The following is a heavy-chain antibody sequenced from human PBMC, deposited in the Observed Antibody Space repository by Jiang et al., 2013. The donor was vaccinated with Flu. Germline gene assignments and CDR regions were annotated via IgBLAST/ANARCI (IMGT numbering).Heavy chain of an antibody. D-gene: IGHD7-27*01. V-gene: IGHV6-1*01. J-gene: IGHJ4*02. CDR1: GDSVSDNSAA. CDR3: ARGPGARFDS. CDR2: TYYRSKWYD. Sequence: QTLSLTCAISGDSVSDNSAAWNWIRQSPSRGLEWLGRTYYRSKWYDDYAISVKGRITINPDTSRNQFSLQLNSVTPEDTAVYYCARGPGARFDSWGQGTLVTVSS.